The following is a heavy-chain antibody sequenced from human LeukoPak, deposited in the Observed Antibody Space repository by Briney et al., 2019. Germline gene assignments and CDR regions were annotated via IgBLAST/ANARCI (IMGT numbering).Heavy chain of an antibody. CDR1: GGTFSSYA. J-gene: IGHJ4*02. Sequence: ASVKVSCKASGGTFSSYAISWVRQAPGQGLEWMGRIIPILGIADYAQKFQGRVTITADKSTSTAYMELSSLRSEDTAVYYCARAAGYSSSWYDSASFDYWGQGTLVTVSS. CDR3: ARAAGYSSSWYDSASFDY. CDR2: IIPILGIA. D-gene: IGHD6-13*01. V-gene: IGHV1-69*04.